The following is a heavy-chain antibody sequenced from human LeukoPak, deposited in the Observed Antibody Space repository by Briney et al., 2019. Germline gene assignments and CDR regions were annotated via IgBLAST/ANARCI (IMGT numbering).Heavy chain of an antibody. CDR3: ARVSKGYCGGYCYSDY. J-gene: IGHJ4*02. CDR1: SYTFTGYY. Sequence: GASVKVSCKASSYTFTGYYIHWVRQAPGQGLEWMGWINPNSGGTNYAQKFQGRVTMTRDTSITTAYMDLSSLRSDDTALYYCARVSKGYCGGYCYSDYWGQGTLVTVSS. V-gene: IGHV1-2*02. CDR2: INPNSGGT. D-gene: IGHD2-21*02.